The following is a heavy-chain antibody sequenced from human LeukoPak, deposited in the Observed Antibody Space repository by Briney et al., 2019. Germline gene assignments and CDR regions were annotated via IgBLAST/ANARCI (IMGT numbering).Heavy chain of an antibody. V-gene: IGHV3-30*04. D-gene: IGHD3-3*01. CDR3: ARHDFWSGFKGGDY. Sequence: PGGSLRLSCAASGFTFSSYAMHWVRQAPGKGLEWVAVISYDGSNKYYADSVKGRFTISRDNAKSSLYLQMNSLRAEDTAFYYCARHDFWSGFKGGDYWGQGTLVTVSS. CDR2: ISYDGSNK. CDR1: GFTFSSYA. J-gene: IGHJ4*02.